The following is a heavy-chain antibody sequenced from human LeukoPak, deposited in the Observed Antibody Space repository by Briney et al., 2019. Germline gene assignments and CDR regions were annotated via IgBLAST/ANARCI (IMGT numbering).Heavy chain of an antibody. CDR1: GFTFDDYA. Sequence: QPGGSLRLSCAASGFTFDDYAMHWVRPAPGKGLEWVSGISWNSGSIGYADSVKGRFTISRDNAKNSLYLQMNSLRAEDTALYYCAKARGYSYGYGGMDVWGQGTTVTVSS. V-gene: IGHV3-9*01. CDR3: AKARGYSYGYGGMDV. J-gene: IGHJ6*02. CDR2: ISWNSGSI. D-gene: IGHD5-18*01.